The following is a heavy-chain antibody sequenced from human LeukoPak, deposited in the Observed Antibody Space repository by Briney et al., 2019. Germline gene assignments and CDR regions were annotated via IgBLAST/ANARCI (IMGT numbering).Heavy chain of an antibody. CDR1: GFTFSSYS. D-gene: IGHD6-13*01. CDR3: ARGARIDSSSFDY. Sequence: PGGSLRLSCAASGFTFSSYSMNWVRQAPGKGVEWVSSISSSSSYIYYADSVKGRFTISRDNAKNSLYLQMNSLRAEDTAVYYCARGARIDSSSFDYWGQGTLVTVSS. J-gene: IGHJ4*02. V-gene: IGHV3-21*01. CDR2: ISSSSSYI.